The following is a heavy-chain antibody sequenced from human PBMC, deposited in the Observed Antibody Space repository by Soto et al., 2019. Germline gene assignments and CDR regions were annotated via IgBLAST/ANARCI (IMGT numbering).Heavy chain of an antibody. D-gene: IGHD1-1*01. J-gene: IGHJ4*02. CDR1: GGSISSYY. Sequence: QVQLQESGPGLVKPSETLSLTCTVSGGSISSYYWCWIRQPPGKGLEWIGYIYYSGSTNYNPSLKRRVTLTVDASKNQFTLHLSSVTDADTAGYCCARRYAYSFDYWGQGTLVTVSS. CDR2: IYYSGST. V-gene: IGHV4-59*08. CDR3: ARRYAYSFDY.